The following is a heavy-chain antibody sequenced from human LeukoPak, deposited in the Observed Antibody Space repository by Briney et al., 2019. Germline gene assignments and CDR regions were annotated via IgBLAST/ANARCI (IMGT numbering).Heavy chain of an antibody. V-gene: IGHV4-34*01. CDR1: GGSFSGYY. J-gene: IGHJ4*02. CDR2: INHRGST. Sequence: RTSETLSLTCTVYGGSFSGYYWSWIRQPPGKGLEWIGEINHRGSTNYNPSLKSRVTISVDTSKNQFSLKLSSVIAADTAVYYCARVVKQWLAVDYWGQGTLVTVSS. CDR3: ARVVKQWLAVDY. D-gene: IGHD6-19*01.